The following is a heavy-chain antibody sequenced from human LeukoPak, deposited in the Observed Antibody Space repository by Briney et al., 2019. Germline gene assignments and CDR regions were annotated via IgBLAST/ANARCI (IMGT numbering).Heavy chain of an antibody. CDR1: GYTFTSYG. CDR2: ISAYNGNT. D-gene: IGHD3-9*01. CDR3: ARDYDILTGYYSPHFDY. V-gene: IGHV1-18*01. J-gene: IGHJ4*02. Sequence: ASVKVSGKASGYTFTSYGISWVRQAPGQGLEWMGWISAYNGNTNYAQKLQGRVTMTTDTSTSTAYMELRSLRSDDTAVYYCARDYDILTGYYSPHFDYWGQGTLVTVSS.